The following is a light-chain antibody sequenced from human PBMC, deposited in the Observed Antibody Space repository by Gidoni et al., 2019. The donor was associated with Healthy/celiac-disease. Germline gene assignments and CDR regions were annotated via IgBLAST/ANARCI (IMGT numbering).Light chain of an antibody. CDR1: QSVSSY. Sequence: EIVLTQSPATLSWSPGERATLACRASQSVSSYLAWYQQKPGQAPRLLIYDASNRATGIPARFSGSGSGTDFTLTISSLEPEDFAVYYCQQRSSWPRFTFGPGTKVDIK. CDR2: DAS. J-gene: IGKJ3*01. V-gene: IGKV3-11*01. CDR3: QQRSSWPRFT.